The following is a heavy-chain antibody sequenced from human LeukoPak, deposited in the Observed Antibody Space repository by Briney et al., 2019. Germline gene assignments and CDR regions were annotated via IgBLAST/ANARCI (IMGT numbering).Heavy chain of an antibody. CDR1: GYTFTSYG. Sequence: ASVKVSYKASGYTFTSYGISWVRQAPGQGLEWMGWISAYNGNTNYAQKLQGRVTMTTDTSTSTAYMELRSLRSDDTAVYYCASDKPIYGSGSYYTSHYYGMDVWGQGTTVTVSS. V-gene: IGHV1-18*01. CDR3: ASDKPIYGSGSYYTSHYYGMDV. CDR2: ISAYNGNT. J-gene: IGHJ6*02. D-gene: IGHD3-10*01.